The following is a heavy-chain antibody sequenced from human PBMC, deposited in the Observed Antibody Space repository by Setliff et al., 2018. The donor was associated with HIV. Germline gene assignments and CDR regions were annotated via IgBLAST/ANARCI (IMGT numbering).Heavy chain of an antibody. Sequence: SVKVSCKASGGTFSSYAISWVRQAPGQGLEWMGRIIPMFGTANYAQKFQGRVTITADKSTSTAYMELSSLRSEDTAVYYCARDKDAIYYGSGSFFYYYYMDVWGKGTTVTVSS. CDR1: GGTFSSYA. CDR2: IIPMFGTA. J-gene: IGHJ6*03. V-gene: IGHV1-69*06. D-gene: IGHD3-10*01. CDR3: ARDKDAIYYGSGSFFYYYYMDV.